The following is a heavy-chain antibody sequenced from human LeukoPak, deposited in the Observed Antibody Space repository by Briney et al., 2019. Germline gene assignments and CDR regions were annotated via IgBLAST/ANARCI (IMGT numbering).Heavy chain of an antibody. CDR2: INTDGSTI. CDR1: GFTFSDYR. CDR3: ARAGRFDGHL. D-gene: IGHD3-9*01. Sequence: GGSLRLSCAASGFTFSDYRLHWVRPAPRKGLVWVSRINTDGSTINYAGSVKGRFTISIDDAKNTLYLQMNDLRSEDTAVYYCARAGRFDGHLWGKETLVTVS. V-gene: IGHV3-74*01. J-gene: IGHJ4*02.